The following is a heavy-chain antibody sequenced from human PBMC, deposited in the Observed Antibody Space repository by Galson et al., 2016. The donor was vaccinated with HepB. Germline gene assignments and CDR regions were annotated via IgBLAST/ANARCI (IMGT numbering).Heavy chain of an antibody. CDR2: ISYDGSNK. CDR1: GFTFNTYA. V-gene: IGHV3-30-3*01. J-gene: IGHJ2*01. Sequence: SLRLSCAASGFTFNTYAVHWVRQAPGKGLEWVAVISYDGSNKFYGDSVKGRFTISRENFKNMLYLQMNDARTEDTAVYFCARGRVSSFNTYWYFAHWGHGTLVTVSS. CDR3: ARGRVSSFNTYWYFAH. D-gene: IGHD6-13*01.